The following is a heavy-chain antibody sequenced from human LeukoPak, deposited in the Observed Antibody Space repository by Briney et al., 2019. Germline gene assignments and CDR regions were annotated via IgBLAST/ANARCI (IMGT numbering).Heavy chain of an antibody. Sequence: TSETLSLTCTVSGGSISSYYWSWIRQPAGKGLEWIGEINHSGSTNYNPSLKSRVTISVDTSKNQFSLKLSSVTAADTAVYYCARETRRYYYGSGSYSSMYYFDYWGQGTLVTVSS. CDR2: INHSGST. D-gene: IGHD3-10*01. CDR3: ARETRRYYYGSGSYSSMYYFDY. CDR1: GGSISSYY. V-gene: IGHV4-34*01. J-gene: IGHJ4*02.